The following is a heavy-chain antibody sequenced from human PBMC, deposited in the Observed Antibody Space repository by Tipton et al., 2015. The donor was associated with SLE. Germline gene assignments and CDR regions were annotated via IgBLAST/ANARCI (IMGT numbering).Heavy chain of an antibody. D-gene: IGHD3-10*01. CDR1: GGSMSSYY. CDR2: IYSSGST. J-gene: IGHJ4*02. CDR3: ARGLAMVRGDSMDY. Sequence: TLSLTCTVSGGSMSSYYWSWIRQPPGKGLEWIGYIYSSGSTNYNPSLKSRVTISVDTSKNQFSLKLSSVTAADTAVYYCARGLAMVRGDSMDYWGQGTLVTVSS. V-gene: IGHV4-4*08.